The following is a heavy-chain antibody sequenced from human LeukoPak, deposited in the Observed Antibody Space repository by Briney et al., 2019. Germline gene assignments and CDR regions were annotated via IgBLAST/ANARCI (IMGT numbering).Heavy chain of an antibody. V-gene: IGHV1-2*02. J-gene: IGHJ4*02. D-gene: IGHD6-13*01. CDR3: ARGGRSSSGYDLGEFDY. CDR1: GYTFTGYY. Sequence: ASVKVSCKASGYTFTGYYMHWVRQAPGQGLEWMGWINPNSGGTNYAQKFQGRVTMTRDTSISTAYMELSRLRSDDTAVYYCARGGRSSSGYDLGEFDYWGQGTLVSVCS. CDR2: INPNSGGT.